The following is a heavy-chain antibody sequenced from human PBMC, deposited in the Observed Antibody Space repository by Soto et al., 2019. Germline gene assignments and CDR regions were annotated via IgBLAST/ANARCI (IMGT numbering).Heavy chain of an antibody. CDR1: GYTPTNYD. V-gene: IGHV1-18*01. Sequence: QVPLVQSGPEVKKPGASVKVSCKTSGYTPTNYDIGWVRQAPGQGLEYMGWISAYNGNTNYARTLQDRVTLTTDTSTRTAYMELRSLQSDDTAIYSCARGLYRRGTYSAFDNWGQGTLVTVSS. D-gene: IGHD1-26*01. J-gene: IGHJ4*02. CDR3: ARGLYRRGTYSAFDN. CDR2: ISAYNGNT.